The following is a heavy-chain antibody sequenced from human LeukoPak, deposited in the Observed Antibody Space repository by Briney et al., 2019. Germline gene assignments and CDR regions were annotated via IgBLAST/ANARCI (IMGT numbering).Heavy chain of an antibody. D-gene: IGHD1-26*01. V-gene: IGHV4-59*01. CDR1: GGSIGSYY. Sequence: SETLSLTCTVSGGSIGSYYWSWIRQPPGKGLEWIGYIYYSGSTNYNPSLKSRVTISVDTSKNQFSLKLSSVTAADTAVYYCARGGRVGATIFDYWGQGTLVTVSS. J-gene: IGHJ4*02. CDR2: IYYSGST. CDR3: ARGGRVGATIFDY.